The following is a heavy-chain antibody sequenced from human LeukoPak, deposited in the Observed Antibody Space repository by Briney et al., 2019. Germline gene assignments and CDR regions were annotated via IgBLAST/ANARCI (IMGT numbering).Heavy chain of an antibody. Sequence: GGSLRLSCAASEFDFSSHAMTWVRQAPGKGLEWVSAISISGSKTYYADSVKGRFTISRDSSKNTLYLQMNSLRAEDTAVYYCANEIRPNDYWGQGTQVTVSS. V-gene: IGHV3-23*01. CDR3: ANEIRPNDY. J-gene: IGHJ4*02. CDR1: EFDFSSHA. D-gene: IGHD4-17*01. CDR2: ISISGSKT.